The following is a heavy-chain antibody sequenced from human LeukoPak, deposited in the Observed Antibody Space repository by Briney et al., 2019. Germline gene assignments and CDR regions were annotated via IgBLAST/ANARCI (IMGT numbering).Heavy chain of an antibody. CDR2: INPNSGVT. V-gene: IGHV1-2*02. D-gene: IGHD3-22*01. CDR3: ARVSDSSGYYYAFDI. J-gene: IGHJ3*02. CDR1: GCTFIYYY. Sequence: SVKESCKSSGCTFIYYYLHGLRQPPAQEVEGMGWINPNSGVTNYAQKFQGRVTMTRDTSIGTAYMELSRLRSDDTAGYYCARVSDSSGYYYAFDIWGEGTMVTVSS.